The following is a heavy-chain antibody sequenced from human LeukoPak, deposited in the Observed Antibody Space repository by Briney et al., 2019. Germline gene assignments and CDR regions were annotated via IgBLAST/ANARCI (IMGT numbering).Heavy chain of an antibody. CDR2: IWYDGSNK. J-gene: IGHJ4*01. V-gene: IGHV3-33*01. Sequence: GGSLRLSCAASGFTFSNYGMHWVRQAPGKGVEWVAVIWYDGSNKYYADSVKGRFTISRDNSKNTLYLQMKSVRAEDTAVYYWARGAVGADYFDYWGQGTLVTVSS. CDR1: GFTFSNYG. D-gene: IGHD3-3*01. CDR3: ARGAVGADYFDY.